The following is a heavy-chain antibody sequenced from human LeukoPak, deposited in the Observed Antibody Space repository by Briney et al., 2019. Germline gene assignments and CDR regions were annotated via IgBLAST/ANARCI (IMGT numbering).Heavy chain of an antibody. CDR1: GFTFSSYS. J-gene: IGHJ5*02. V-gene: IGHV3-23*01. CDR2: ISGSGGST. D-gene: IGHD5-12*01. Sequence: GGSLRLSCAASGFTFSSYSMNWVRQAPGKGLEWVSAISGSGGSTYYADSVKGRFTISRDNSKNTLYLQMNSLRAEDTAVYYCAKPPGLRRLDPWGQGTLVTVSS. CDR3: AKPPGLRRLDP.